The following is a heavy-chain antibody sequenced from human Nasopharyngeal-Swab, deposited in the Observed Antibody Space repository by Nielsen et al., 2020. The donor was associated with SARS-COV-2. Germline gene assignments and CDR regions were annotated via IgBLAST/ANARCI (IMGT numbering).Heavy chain of an antibody. CDR2: ISGDNGNT. CDR3: AKDEAWVFVGPNTEMILFH. D-gene: IGHD5-24*01. V-gene: IGHV1-18*01. Sequence: ASVKVSCKAPGYTFTNYAITWVRQVPGQGLEWVGWISGDNGNTNYAQKVRGRATMTTDTSTSTAYLELRSLRSDDTAIYYCAKDEAWVFVGPNTEMILFHWGQGTLVTVSS. J-gene: IGHJ4*02. CDR1: GYTFTNYA.